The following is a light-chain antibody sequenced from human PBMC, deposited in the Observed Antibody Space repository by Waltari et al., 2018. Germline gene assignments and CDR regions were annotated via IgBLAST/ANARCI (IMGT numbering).Light chain of an antibody. CDR3: SSYASSGTGL. CDR1: SSDIGGYNR. CDR2: EVR. V-gene: IGLV2-14*01. Sequence: QTALTQSPSVSGSPGQSVTISCTGTSSDIGGYNRVSWYQQHPGKAPKLMIYEVRKRPSGVSDRFSGSKSANTASLTISGLQADDEADYYCSSYASSGTGLFGRGTRLTVL. J-gene: IGLJ2*01.